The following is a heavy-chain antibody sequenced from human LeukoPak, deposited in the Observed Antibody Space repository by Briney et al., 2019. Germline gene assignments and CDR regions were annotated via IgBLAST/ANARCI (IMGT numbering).Heavy chain of an antibody. V-gene: IGHV1-69*04. J-gene: IGHJ6*02. CDR2: IIPILGIA. CDR1: GGTFSSYA. D-gene: IGHD3-22*01. Sequence: ASVKVSCKASGGTFSSYAISWVRQAPGQGLEWMGRIIPILGIASYAQKFQGRVTITADKSTSTAYMELSSLRSEDTAVYYCARAPYYYDSSGYYPQYYYGMDVWGQGTTVTVSS. CDR3: ARAPYYYDSSGYYPQYYYGMDV.